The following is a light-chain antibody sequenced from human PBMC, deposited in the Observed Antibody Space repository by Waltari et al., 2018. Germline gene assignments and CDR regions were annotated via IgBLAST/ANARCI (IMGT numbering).Light chain of an antibody. J-gene: IGLJ2*01. Sequence: QSALTQPPSASGSPGQSVTISCTATSSDVGDYNYVSWYQHHPGKAPKLMIYEVTRRPAGVPDRFSGSKAGYTAFLTVSVLQAEDEADYYCSSSAGSGNLVFGGGTKLTVL. CDR3: SSSAGSGNLV. CDR1: SSDVGDYNY. V-gene: IGLV2-8*01. CDR2: EVT.